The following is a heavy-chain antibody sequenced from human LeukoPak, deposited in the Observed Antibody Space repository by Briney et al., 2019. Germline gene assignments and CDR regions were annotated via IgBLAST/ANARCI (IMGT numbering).Heavy chain of an antibody. Sequence: ASVTVSCKASGYTFTSYGISWVRQAPGQGLEWMGWISAYNGNTNYAQKLQGRVTMTTDTSTSTAYMELRSLRSDDTAVYYCARDGLPGIAVGNDWFDPWGQGTLVTVSS. V-gene: IGHV1-18*01. D-gene: IGHD6-19*01. CDR3: ARDGLPGIAVGNDWFDP. CDR1: GYTFTSYG. J-gene: IGHJ5*02. CDR2: ISAYNGNT.